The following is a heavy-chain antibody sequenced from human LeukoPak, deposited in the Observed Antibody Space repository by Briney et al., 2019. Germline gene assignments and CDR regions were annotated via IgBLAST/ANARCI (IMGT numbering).Heavy chain of an antibody. CDR1: GYFIRTGYY. CDR2: MYYTGGT. D-gene: IGHD6-19*01. Sequence: SETLSLTCSVSGYFIRTGYYWGWIRQPPGKGLEWIGSMYYTGGTYNNPSLKSRVTISVDTSKNRLSLNLGSVTAADTAVYYCARFAVAGVYYYHMDVWGKGTTVTVSS. CDR3: ARFAVAGVYYYHMDV. J-gene: IGHJ6*03. V-gene: IGHV4-38-2*01.